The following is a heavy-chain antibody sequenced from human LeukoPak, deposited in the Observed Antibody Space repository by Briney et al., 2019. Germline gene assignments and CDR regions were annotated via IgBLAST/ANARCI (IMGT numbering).Heavy chain of an antibody. D-gene: IGHD3-22*01. Sequence: PGRSLRLSRAASGFTIDDYAMHWVRQAPGKGLEWVSGISWNSGSIGYADSVKGRFTISRDNAKNTLYLQMNSLRVEDAAVYYRVRGYSSGYRLDYWGQGTLVTVSS. CDR3: VRGYSSGYRLDY. CDR2: ISWNSGSI. J-gene: IGHJ4*02. V-gene: IGHV3-9*01. CDR1: GFTIDDYA.